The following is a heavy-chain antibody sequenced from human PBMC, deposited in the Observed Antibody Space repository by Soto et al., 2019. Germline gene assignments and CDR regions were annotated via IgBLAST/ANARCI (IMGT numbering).Heavy chain of an antibody. CDR1: GDSVSSHSAG. Sequence: PSQTLSLTCVISGDSVSSHSAGRNWIRQSPSRGLEWLGRTYYRSKWYNDYAVSVKSRININPDTSKNQFSLQLTSVTPEDTAVYYCVRDLGGLDAWGQGTTVTVSS. CDR3: VRDLGGLDA. V-gene: IGHV6-1*01. D-gene: IGHD1-26*01. J-gene: IGHJ6*02. CDR2: TYYRSKWYN.